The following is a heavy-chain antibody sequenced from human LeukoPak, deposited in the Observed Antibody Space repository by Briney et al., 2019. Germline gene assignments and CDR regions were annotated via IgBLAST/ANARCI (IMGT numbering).Heavy chain of an antibody. D-gene: IGHD4-17*01. CDR2: INPNSGNT. J-gene: IGHJ4*02. CDR3: ARGWFGDYQTYN. CDR1: GYIFSNCG. Sequence: GASVKVSCTASGYIFSNCGINWGWQATGPGLELMGWINPNSGNTGYAQNFHGRLSLTGDSSINTAYMEPSSLRSDHTAVYYCARGWFGDYQTYNWGQGTLVTVSS. V-gene: IGHV1-8*03.